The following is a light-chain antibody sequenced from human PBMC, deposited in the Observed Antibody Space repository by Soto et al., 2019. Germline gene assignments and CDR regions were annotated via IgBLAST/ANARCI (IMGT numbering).Light chain of an antibody. CDR1: QSVSSN. CDR2: GAS. V-gene: IGKV3D-15*01. Sequence: EIVMTQSPATLSVSPGERATLSSRASQSVSSNLAWYQQKPGQAPRLLIYGASTRATGIPARFSGSGSWTEFTLTISSLQSEDFAVYYCQQYNNWPPWTFGQGTEVDIK. CDR3: QQYNNWPPWT. J-gene: IGKJ1*01.